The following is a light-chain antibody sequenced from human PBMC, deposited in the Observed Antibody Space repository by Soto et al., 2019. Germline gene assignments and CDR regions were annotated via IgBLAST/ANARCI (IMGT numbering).Light chain of an antibody. CDR1: ESISTW. V-gene: IGKV1-5*03. CDR2: GAS. Sequence: DIQMTQSPSSLSGCVGDRVTITFRASESISTWLAWYQQKPGKAPKLLIYGASSLESGVPPRFSGDGSGTEFTLSISSLQPDDFATYYCHQYNSYWTFGQGTKVDI. CDR3: HQYNSYWT. J-gene: IGKJ1*01.